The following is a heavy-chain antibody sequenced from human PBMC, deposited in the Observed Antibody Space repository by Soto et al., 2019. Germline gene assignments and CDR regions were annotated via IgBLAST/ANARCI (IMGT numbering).Heavy chain of an antibody. V-gene: IGHV3-11*05. Sequence: QVQLVESGGGLVKPGGSLRLSCAASGFTFSDYYMSWIRQAPGKGLEWVSYISSSSYTSYADSVKGRFTISKDNAKTSLFLQMNSLRAEDTAVYYCARHTRGNSGMDVWGQGTTVTVSS. CDR3: ARHTRGNSGMDV. CDR1: GFTFSDYY. J-gene: IGHJ6*02. D-gene: IGHD3-10*01. CDR2: ISSSSYT.